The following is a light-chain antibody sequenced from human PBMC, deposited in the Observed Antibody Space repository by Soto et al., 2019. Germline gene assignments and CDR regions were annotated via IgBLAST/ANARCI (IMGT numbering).Light chain of an antibody. CDR1: QSVSGRY. J-gene: IGKJ1*01. CDR3: QQYNSWT. CDR2: GAS. Sequence: EIVLTESPGTVSLSSGERATLSCRASQSVSGRYLAWYQQKPGQAPRLLIYGASSRATGIPDRFSGSGSGTDFTLTISRLEPEDFATYYCQQYNSWTFGQGTKVDIK. V-gene: IGKV3-20*01.